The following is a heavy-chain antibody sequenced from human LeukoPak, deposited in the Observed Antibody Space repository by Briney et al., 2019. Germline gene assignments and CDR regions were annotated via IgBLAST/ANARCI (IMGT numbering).Heavy chain of an antibody. CDR1: GFTVSSNY. J-gene: IGHJ3*02. CDR3: ARDRSGSYYNAFDI. CDR2: IYSGGST. V-gene: IGHV3-53*01. D-gene: IGHD3-10*01. Sequence: GGSLRLSCAASGFTVSSNYMSWVRQAPGKGLEWVSVIYSGGSTYYADSVKGRFTISRDNSKNTLYLQMNSLRAEDTAVYYCARDRSGSYYNAFDIWGQGTMVTVSS.